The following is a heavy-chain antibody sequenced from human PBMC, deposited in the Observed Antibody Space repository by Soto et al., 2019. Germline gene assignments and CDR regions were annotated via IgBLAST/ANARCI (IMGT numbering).Heavy chain of an antibody. CDR2: VYYSGST. CDR3: VFACCSLQRDLFDF. J-gene: IGHJ5*01. V-gene: IGHV4-39*03. Sequence: PETLPHTNDVSGGSLEKSHSFWGWVRQPPGRGLEFLGSVYYSGSTYYNPSLKSRVTVSVDTSKNQFSLKLSSVTAAETAVYYFVFACCSLQRDLFDFCGQGSLV. CDR1: GGSLEKSHSF. D-gene: IGHD3-3*01.